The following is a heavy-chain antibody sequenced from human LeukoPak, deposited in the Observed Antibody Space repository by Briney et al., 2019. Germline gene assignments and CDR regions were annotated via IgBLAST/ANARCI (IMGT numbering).Heavy chain of an antibody. J-gene: IGHJ4*02. CDR3: AKAAVGYCSGGSCPHDY. V-gene: IGHV3-23*01. CDR2: ISGSGGST. D-gene: IGHD2-15*01. CDR1: GFTFSSYA. Sequence: GGPLRLSCAASGFTFSSYAMSWVRQAPGKGLEWVSAISGSGGSTYYADSVKGRFTISRDNSKNTLYLQMNSLRAEDTAVYYCAKAAVGYCSGGSCPHDYWGQGTLVTVSS.